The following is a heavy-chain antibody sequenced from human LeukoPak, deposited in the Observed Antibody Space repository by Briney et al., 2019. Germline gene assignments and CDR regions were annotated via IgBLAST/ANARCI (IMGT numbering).Heavy chain of an antibody. V-gene: IGHV3-23*01. CDR2: ISGSGGST. J-gene: IGHJ5*02. CDR1: GFTFSSYA. CDR3: AKGVHMARGVISPWFDP. D-gene: IGHD3-10*01. Sequence: GGSLRLSCAASGFTFSSYAMSWVRQAPGKGLEWVSAISGSGGSTYYADSVKGRFTISRDNSKNTLYLQMNSLRAEDTAVYYCAKGVHMARGVISPWFDPWGQGTLVTVSS.